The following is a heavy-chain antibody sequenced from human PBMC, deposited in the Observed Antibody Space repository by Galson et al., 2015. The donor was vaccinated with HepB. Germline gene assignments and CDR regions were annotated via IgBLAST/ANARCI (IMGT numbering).Heavy chain of an antibody. D-gene: IGHD3-3*01. J-gene: IGHJ2*01. CDR2: IVVGSGNT. CDR3: AAYYDFWSGYYEGRWYFDL. CDR1: GFTFTSSA. Sequence: SVKVSCKASGFTFTSSAVQWVRQARGQRLEWIGWIVVGSGNTNYAQKFQERVTITRDMSTSTAYMELSSLRSEDTAVYYCAAYYDFWSGYYEGRWYFDLWGRGTLVTVSS. V-gene: IGHV1-58*01.